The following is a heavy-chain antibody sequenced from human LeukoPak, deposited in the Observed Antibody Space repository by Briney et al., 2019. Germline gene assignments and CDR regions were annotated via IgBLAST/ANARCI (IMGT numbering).Heavy chain of an antibody. CDR3: AGGNSMTV. D-gene: IGHD1/OR15-1a*01. CDR2: IKKDGSGI. J-gene: IGHJ6*04. Sequence: PGGSLRLSCAVSGCSFSDSWRYWVRQAPGKGLEGMADIKKDGSGISYVDSVQGRFIISRDNAKNSLYLEMNSLRVEDTAVYFCAGGNSMTVWGKGTAVTVAS. CDR1: GCSFSDSW. V-gene: IGHV3-7*03.